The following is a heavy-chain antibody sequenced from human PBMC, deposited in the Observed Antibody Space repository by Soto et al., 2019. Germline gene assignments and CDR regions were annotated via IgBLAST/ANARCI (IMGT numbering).Heavy chain of an antibody. CDR1: GYTFTSYY. CDR3: ARDLNPNFWSGYYSVDAFDI. D-gene: IGHD3-3*01. J-gene: IGHJ3*02. Sequence: ASVKVSCKASGYTFTSYYMHWVRQAPGQGLEWMGIINPSGGSTNYAQKLQGRVTMTTDTSTSTAYMELRSLRSDDTAVYYCARDLNPNFWSGYYSVDAFDIWGQGTMVTVSS. V-gene: IGHV1-46*01. CDR2: INPSGGST.